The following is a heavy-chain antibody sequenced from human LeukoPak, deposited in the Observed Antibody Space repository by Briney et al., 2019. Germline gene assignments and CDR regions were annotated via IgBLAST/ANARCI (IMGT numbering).Heavy chain of an antibody. CDR3: ATWSDAWEFDY. CDR2: IKEDGTDK. V-gene: IGHV3-7*05. CDR1: GLTFSNSW. Sequence: PGGSLRLSCAASGLTFSNSWMTWLRQAPGKGLEWVAHIKEDGTDKYYMDSVTGRFTISRDNTRNSLYLQISSLRAEDTAVYYCATWSDAWEFDYWGQGTLVSVSS. J-gene: IGHJ4*02. D-gene: IGHD1-26*01.